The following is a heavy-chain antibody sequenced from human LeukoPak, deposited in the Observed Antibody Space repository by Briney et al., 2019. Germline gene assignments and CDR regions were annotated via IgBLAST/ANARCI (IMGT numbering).Heavy chain of an antibody. CDR1: GGSISSITYY. V-gene: IGHV4-39*01. J-gene: IGHJ3*02. D-gene: IGHD6-13*01. CDR2: IFYSGST. CDR3: ARLGPGYSSTWSNDAFAI. Sequence: SETLSLTCTVSGGSISSITYYWGWIRQPPGKGLEWIGNIFYSGSTYYHPSLKSRVTISVDTSKNQFSLKLSSVTAADTAVYYCARLGPGYSSTWSNDAFAIWGQGTVVTVSS.